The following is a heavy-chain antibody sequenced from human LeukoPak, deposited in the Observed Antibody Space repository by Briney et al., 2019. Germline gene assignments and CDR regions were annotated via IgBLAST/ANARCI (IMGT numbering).Heavy chain of an antibody. V-gene: IGHV1-18*01. CDR1: GYTFTSYG. J-gene: IGHJ6*03. Sequence: ASVKVSCKASGYTFTSYGISWVRQAPGQGLEWMGWISAYNGNTNYAQKFQGRVTITTDESTSTAYMELSSLRSEDTAVYYCARVPRLDVYYYYMDVWGKGTTVTVSS. CDR2: ISAYNGNT. CDR3: ARVPRLDVYYYYMDV. D-gene: IGHD2-2*03.